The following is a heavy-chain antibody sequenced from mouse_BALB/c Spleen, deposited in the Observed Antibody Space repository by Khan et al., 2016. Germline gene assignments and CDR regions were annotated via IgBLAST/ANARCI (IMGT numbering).Heavy chain of an antibody. Sequence: EVQLQESGPGLVKPSQSLSLTCTVTGYSITSDYAWNWIRQFPGNKLEWMGYISYSGSTSYNPSLKSRISITRDTSKNQFFLQLNSVTTEDTATYYCARNGERYEGTWFAYWGQGTLVTVSA. J-gene: IGHJ3*01. D-gene: IGHD2-14*01. CDR1: GYSITSDYA. CDR3: ARNGERYEGTWFAY. V-gene: IGHV3-2*02. CDR2: ISYSGST.